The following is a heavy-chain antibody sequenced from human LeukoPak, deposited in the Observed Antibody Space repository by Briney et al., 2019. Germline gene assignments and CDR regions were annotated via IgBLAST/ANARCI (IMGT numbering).Heavy chain of an antibody. Sequence: ASVKVSCKASGYTFTSYYMHWVRQAPGQVLEWMGIINPSGGSTSYAQKFQGRVTMTRDMSTSTVYMELSSLRSEDTAVYYCARGGPFTYYYDSSGYYIDYWGQGTLVTVSS. CDR1: GYTFTSYY. CDR3: ARGGPFTYYYDSSGYYIDY. J-gene: IGHJ4*02. CDR2: INPSGGST. V-gene: IGHV1-46*01. D-gene: IGHD3-22*01.